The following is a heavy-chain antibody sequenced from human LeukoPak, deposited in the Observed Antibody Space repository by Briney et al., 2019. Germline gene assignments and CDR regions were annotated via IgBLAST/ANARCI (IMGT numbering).Heavy chain of an antibody. CDR1: GFTFTTYG. CDR3: ATDPPYSSSWYVLDY. Sequence: GGSLRLSCAASGFTFTTYGMNWVRQAPGKGLEWVSSISSSTYIYYADSVKGRLTISRDNAKNSLYLQMNRLSAEDTAVYYCATDPPYSSSWYVLDYWGQGTLVTVSS. D-gene: IGHD6-13*01. J-gene: IGHJ4*02. CDR2: ISSSTYI. V-gene: IGHV3-21*01.